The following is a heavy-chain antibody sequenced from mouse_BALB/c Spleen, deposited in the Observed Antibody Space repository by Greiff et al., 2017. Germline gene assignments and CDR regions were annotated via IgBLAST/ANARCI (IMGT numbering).Heavy chain of an antibody. CDR1: GFTFSDYY. J-gene: IGHJ2*01. CDR2: ISDGGSYT. V-gene: IGHV5-4*02. Sequence: EVQGVESGGGLVKPGGSLKLSCAASGFTFSDYYMYWVRQTPEKRLEWVATISDGGSYTYYPDSVKGRFTISRDNAKNNLYLQMSSLKSEDTALYYCARHEGFDYWGQGTTLTVSS. CDR3: ARHEGFDY.